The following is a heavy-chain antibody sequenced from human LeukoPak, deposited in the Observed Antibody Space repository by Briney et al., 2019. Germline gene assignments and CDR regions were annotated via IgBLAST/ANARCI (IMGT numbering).Heavy chain of an antibody. J-gene: IGHJ4*02. D-gene: IGHD6-25*01. Sequence: SETLSLTCTVSGGSISSSSYYWGWIRQPPGKGLEWIGSIYYSGSPYYNPSLKSRVTISVDTSKNQFSLKLSSVTAADTAVYYCARVGRYSSGWGPFDYWGQGTLVTVSS. CDR3: ARVGRYSSGWGPFDY. V-gene: IGHV4-39*07. CDR1: GGSISSSSYY. CDR2: IYYSGSP.